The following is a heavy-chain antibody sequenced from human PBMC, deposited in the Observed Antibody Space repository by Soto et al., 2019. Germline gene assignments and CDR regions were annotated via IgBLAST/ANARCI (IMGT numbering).Heavy chain of an antibody. V-gene: IGHV1-69*12. CDR1: GGTFSSYA. J-gene: IGHJ4*02. D-gene: IGHD3-9*01. CDR3: APDHPRYHILPRFDY. CDR2: IIPIFGTA. Sequence: QVQLVQSGAEVKKPGSSVKVSCKASGGTFSSYAISWVRQAPGQGLEWMGGIIPIFGTANYAQKFQGRVTITADESPSTAYMALSSLRSEDTPVYYCAPDHPRYHILPRFDYWGQGTLVTVSS.